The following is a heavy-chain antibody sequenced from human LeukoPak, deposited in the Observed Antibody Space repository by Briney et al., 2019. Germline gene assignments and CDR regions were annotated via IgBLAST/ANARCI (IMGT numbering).Heavy chain of an antibody. CDR3: ARVSGSYSYNPDPELDY. J-gene: IGHJ4*02. D-gene: IGHD1-26*01. V-gene: IGHV3-21*01. Sequence: GGSLRLSCAASGFSFSSYSMNWVRQAPGKGLEWVSSISSSSSYIYYADSVKGRFTISRDNAKNSLFLQMNSLRAEDTAVYYCARVSGSYSYNPDPELDYWGQGTLVTVSS. CDR2: ISSSSSYI. CDR1: GFSFSSYS.